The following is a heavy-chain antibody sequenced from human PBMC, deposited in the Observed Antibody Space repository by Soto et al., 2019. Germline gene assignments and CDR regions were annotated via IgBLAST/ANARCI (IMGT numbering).Heavy chain of an antibody. V-gene: IGHV4-59*01. Sequence: SETLSLTCTVSGGSISSYYWSWIRQPPGKGLEWIGYIYYSGSTNYNPSLKSRVTISVDTSKNQFSLKLSSVTAADTAVYYCARGYRSPVQRSYNWFDPWGQGTLVTVSS. CDR1: GGSISSYY. D-gene: IGHD1-26*01. J-gene: IGHJ5*02. CDR2: IYYSGST. CDR3: ARGYRSPVQRSYNWFDP.